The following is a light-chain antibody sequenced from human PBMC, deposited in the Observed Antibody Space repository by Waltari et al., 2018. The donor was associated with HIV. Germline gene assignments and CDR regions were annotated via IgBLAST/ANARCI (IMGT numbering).Light chain of an antibody. Sequence: SSDLTQAPSVSVSPGQTASISCSGHELATQHVHWYQEKAGQAPVLVISRDSERPLGIPERFSGSRSGSLATLTITGVLADDEADYYCQAAAPSGTSVAFGGGTKLTVL. CDR1: ELATQH. CDR2: RDS. CDR3: QAAAPSGTSVA. J-gene: IGLJ2*01. V-gene: IGLV3-25*03.